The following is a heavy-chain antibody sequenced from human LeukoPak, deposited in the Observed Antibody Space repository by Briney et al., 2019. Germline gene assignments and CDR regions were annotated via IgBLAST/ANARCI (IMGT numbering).Heavy chain of an antibody. J-gene: IGHJ4*02. CDR3: ARAQGYTYGSDYFDY. CDR2: INPNSGGT. Sequence: ASVKVSCKASGYTFTGYWMHWVRQAPGQGLEWMGWINPNSGGTDFAQKFQGRVTMTRDTSISTAYMELTRLKSDDTAVYYCARAQGYTYGSDYFDYWGQGTLVTVSS. V-gene: IGHV1-2*02. D-gene: IGHD5-18*01. CDR1: GYTFTGYW.